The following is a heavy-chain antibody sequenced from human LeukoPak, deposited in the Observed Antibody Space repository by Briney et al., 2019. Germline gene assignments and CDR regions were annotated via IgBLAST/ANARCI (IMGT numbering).Heavy chain of an antibody. CDR2: INHSGST. CDR3: ARGHRYSSGWHRKRSGWFDP. Sequence: SETLSLTCAVYGGSFSGYYWSWIRQPPGKGLEWIGEINHSGSTNYNPSLKSRLTISVDTSKNQFSLKLSSVTAADTAVYYCARGHRYSSGWHRKRSGWFDPWGQGTLVTVSS. V-gene: IGHV4-34*01. CDR1: GGSFSGYY. J-gene: IGHJ5*02. D-gene: IGHD6-19*01.